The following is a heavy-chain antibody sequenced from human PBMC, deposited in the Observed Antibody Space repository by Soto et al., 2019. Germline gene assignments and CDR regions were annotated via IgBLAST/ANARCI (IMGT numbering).Heavy chain of an antibody. V-gene: IGHV3-21*01. Sequence: GGSLRLSCAASGFTFSSYSMNWVRQAPGKGLEWVSSISSSSSYIYYADSVKGRFTISRDNAKNSLYLQMNSLRAEDTAVYYCARTRAKDTIFGVANYWGQGTLVTVSS. CDR2: ISSSSSYI. J-gene: IGHJ4*02. CDR3: ARTRAKDTIFGVANY. D-gene: IGHD3-3*01. CDR1: GFTFSSYS.